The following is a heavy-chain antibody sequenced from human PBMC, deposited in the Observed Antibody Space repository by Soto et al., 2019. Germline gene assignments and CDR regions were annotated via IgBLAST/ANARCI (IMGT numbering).Heavy chain of an antibody. CDR2: IFHDGTA. J-gene: IGHJ4*02. D-gene: IGHD3-10*01. CDR3: ARLVYDTRLNYMYFDF. CDR1: GVSISSGNW. Sequence: SETLSLTCAVSGVSISSGNWWTWVRQTPQRGLEYIGEIFHDGTANYYPSFERRVAISVDTSKNQFSLKLTSVTAADTAIYFCARLVYDTRLNYMYFDFWGQGALVTVYS. V-gene: IGHV4-4*02.